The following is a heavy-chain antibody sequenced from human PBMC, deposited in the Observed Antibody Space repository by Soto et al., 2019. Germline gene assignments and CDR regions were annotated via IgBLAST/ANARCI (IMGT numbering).Heavy chain of an antibody. CDR3: ATFRYPSPNFDY. D-gene: IGHD1-1*01. J-gene: IGHJ4*02. V-gene: IGHV1-18*01. Sequence: ASVKVSCKASGYTFTSYGISWVRQAPGQGLEWMGWISAYNGNTNYAQKLQGRVTMTADTSTGTAYMELSSLRSEDTAVYYCATFRYPSPNFDYWGQGTLVTVSS. CDR1: GYTFTSYG. CDR2: ISAYNGNT.